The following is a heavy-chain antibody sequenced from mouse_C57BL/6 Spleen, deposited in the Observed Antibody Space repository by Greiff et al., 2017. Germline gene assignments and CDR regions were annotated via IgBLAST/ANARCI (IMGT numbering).Heavy chain of an antibody. J-gene: IGHJ1*03. Sequence: VKLQQSGAELVRPGTSVKMSCKASGYTFTNYWIGWAKQRPGHGLEWIGDIYPGGGYTNYNEKFKGKATLTADKSSSTAYMQFSSLTSEDSAIYYCARSENWYFDVWGTGTTVTVSS. CDR1: GYTFTNYW. V-gene: IGHV1-63*01. CDR3: ARSENWYFDV. CDR2: IYPGGGYT.